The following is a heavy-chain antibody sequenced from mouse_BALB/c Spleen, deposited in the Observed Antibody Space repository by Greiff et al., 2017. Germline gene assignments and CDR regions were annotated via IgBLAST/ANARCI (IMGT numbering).Heavy chain of an antibody. J-gene: IGHJ3*01. CDR2: IYPGDGDT. CDR1: GYTFTSYW. Sequence: VQLHQSGPELVKPGASVKISCKASGYTFTSYWMQWVKQRPGQGLEWIGAIYPGDGDTRYTQKFKGKATLTADKSSSTAYMQLSSLASEDSAVYYCARPYYYGSSSLAYWGQGTLVTVSA. V-gene: IGHV1-87*01. D-gene: IGHD1-1*01. CDR3: ARPYYYGSSSLAY.